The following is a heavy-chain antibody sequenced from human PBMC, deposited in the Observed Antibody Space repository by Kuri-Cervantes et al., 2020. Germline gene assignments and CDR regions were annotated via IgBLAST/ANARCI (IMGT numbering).Heavy chain of an antibody. CDR1: GFTFSSYW. D-gene: IGHD1-26*01. V-gene: IGHV3-7*01. J-gene: IGHJ6*02. CDR3: ARDDGRADYYYYYGMDV. Sequence: GESLKISCAASGFTFSSYWMSWVRQAPGKGLEWVANIKQDGSEKYYVDSVKGRFTISRDNAKNSLYLQMNSLRAEDTAVYYCARDDGRADYYYYYGMDVWGQGTTVTVSS. CDR2: IKQDGSEK.